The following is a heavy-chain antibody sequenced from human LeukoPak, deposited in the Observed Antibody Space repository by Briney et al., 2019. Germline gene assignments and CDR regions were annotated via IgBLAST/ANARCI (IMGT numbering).Heavy chain of an antibody. CDR1: RGSMSSGDYY. J-gene: IGHJ3*02. V-gene: IGHV4-30-4*08. Sequence: SETLSLTCPVSRGSMSSGDYYYTWIRQPPGKGLEWIGFIYNGGSPYYIPSLKSRSTISIDTSKNQFSLKLGSVTAAASAVYYCARFQFLYGILRSDIRGPGTMV. CDR3: ARFQFLYGILRSDI. D-gene: IGHD1-26*01. CDR2: IYNGGSP.